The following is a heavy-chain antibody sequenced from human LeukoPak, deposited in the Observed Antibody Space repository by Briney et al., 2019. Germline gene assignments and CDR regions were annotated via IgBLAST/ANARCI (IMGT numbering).Heavy chain of an antibody. J-gene: IGHJ4*02. CDR3: ARSIGVVTNFDY. V-gene: IGHV4-59*01. CDR2: IYYSGST. D-gene: IGHD3-3*01. Sequence: SETLSLTCTVSGGSISSYYWSWIRQPPGKGPEWIGYIYYSGSTNYNPSLKSRVTISVDTSKNQFSLKLSSVTAADTAVYYCARSIGVVTNFDYWGQGTLVTVSS. CDR1: GGSISSYY.